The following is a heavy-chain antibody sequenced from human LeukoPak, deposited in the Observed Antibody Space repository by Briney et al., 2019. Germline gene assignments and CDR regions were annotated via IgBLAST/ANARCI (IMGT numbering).Heavy chain of an antibody. CDR3: VFPYWQDLDH. D-gene: IGHD2-15*01. V-gene: IGHV3-48*02. CDR2: ISSSGSTT. Sequence: GGSLRLSCAASGFTFRSHSMQWVRQAPGRGLEWVSHISSSGSTTYYADSVKGRFTISRDNAKESLYLQMSSLRDEDTAVYYCVFPYWQDLDHWGQGTLVTVSS. J-gene: IGHJ4*02. CDR1: GFTFRSHS.